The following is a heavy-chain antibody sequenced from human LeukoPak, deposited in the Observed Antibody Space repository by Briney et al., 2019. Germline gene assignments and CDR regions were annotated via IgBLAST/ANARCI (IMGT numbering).Heavy chain of an antibody. Sequence: GGSLRLSCAASGFIFSSYAMSWVRQAPGKGLEWVSAISGSGGSTYYADSVKGRFTISRDNSKNTLYLQMNSLRAEDTAVYYCATSPGVVVVAATRVDYWGQGTLVTVSS. V-gene: IGHV3-23*01. CDR2: ISGSGGST. D-gene: IGHD2-15*01. CDR1: GFIFSSYA. J-gene: IGHJ4*02. CDR3: ATSPGVVVVAATRVDY.